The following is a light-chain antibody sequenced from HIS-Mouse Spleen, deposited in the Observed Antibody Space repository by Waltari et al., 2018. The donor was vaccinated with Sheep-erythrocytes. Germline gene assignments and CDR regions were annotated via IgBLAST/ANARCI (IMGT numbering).Light chain of an antibody. CDR1: SSDVGGYNY. Sequence: QSALTQPRSVSGSPGQSVTISCTGTSSDVGGYNYVSWYQQHPGKAPKLMIYDVSNVPSEAPDRFSGSKSGNTASLTISGLQAEDEADYYCCSYAGSYNHVFATGTKVTVL. CDR3: CSYAGSYNHV. CDR2: DVS. V-gene: IGLV2-11*01. J-gene: IGLJ1*01.